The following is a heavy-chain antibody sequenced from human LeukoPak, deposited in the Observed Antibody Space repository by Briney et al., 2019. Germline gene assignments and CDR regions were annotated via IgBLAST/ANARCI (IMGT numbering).Heavy chain of an antibody. J-gene: IGHJ4*02. Sequence: SETLSLTCSVSGGSISSYYWSWIRQPAGKGLEWIGRIYPSGGTNYNPSLKSRVTMSVDTSKNQFSLNLNSVTAADTAVYYCARESLLWFGSDYWGQGTLVTVSS. CDR1: GGSISSYY. CDR2: IYPSGGT. V-gene: IGHV4-4*07. CDR3: ARESLLWFGSDY. D-gene: IGHD3-10*01.